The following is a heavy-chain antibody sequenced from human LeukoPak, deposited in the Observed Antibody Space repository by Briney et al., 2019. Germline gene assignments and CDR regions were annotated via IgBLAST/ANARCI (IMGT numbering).Heavy chain of an antibody. V-gene: IGHV4-34*01. Sequence: SQTLSLTCAVYGGSFSGYYWSWIRQPPGKGLEWIGEINNSGSTNYNPSLKSRVTISVDTSKNQFSLKLSSVTAADTAVYYCARGLGKVAVAGTLRWFDPWGQGTLVTVSS. CDR2: INNSGST. J-gene: IGHJ5*02. D-gene: IGHD6-19*01. CDR3: ARGLGKVAVAGTLRWFDP. CDR1: GGSFSGYY.